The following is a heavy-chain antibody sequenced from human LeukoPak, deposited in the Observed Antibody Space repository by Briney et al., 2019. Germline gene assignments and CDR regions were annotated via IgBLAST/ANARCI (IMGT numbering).Heavy chain of an antibody. D-gene: IGHD2-2*01. J-gene: IGHJ3*02. CDR2: IIPILGIA. Sequence: SAKVSCKASGGTFNSYTISWVRQAPGQGLEWMGRIIPILGIANYAQKFQGRVTITADKSTSTAYMELSSLRSEDTAVYYCATRSDYCSSTSCARDAFDIWGQETMVTVSS. CDR1: GGTFNSYT. V-gene: IGHV1-69*02. CDR3: ATRSDYCSSTSCARDAFDI.